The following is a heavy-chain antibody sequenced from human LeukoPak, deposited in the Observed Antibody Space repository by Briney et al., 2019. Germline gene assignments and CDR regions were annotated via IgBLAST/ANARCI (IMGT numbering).Heavy chain of an antibody. CDR3: ATDGRSSGWYGFDY. CDR1: GFTFSTYE. V-gene: IGHV3-48*03. Sequence: GGSLRLSCAASGFTFSTYEMNWVRQAPGKGLEWVSYISTSGSTIYYADSVKGRFTISRDNAKNSLYLQMNSLRAEDTAVYYCATDGRSSGWYGFDYWGQGILVTVSS. D-gene: IGHD6-19*01. J-gene: IGHJ4*02. CDR2: ISTSGSTI.